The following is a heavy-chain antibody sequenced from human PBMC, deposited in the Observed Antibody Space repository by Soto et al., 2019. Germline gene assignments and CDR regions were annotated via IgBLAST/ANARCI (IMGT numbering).Heavy chain of an antibody. V-gene: IGHV3-66*01. Sequence: PGGSLRLSCVTSGFTFNNYMSWVRQAPGKGLEWVSVIYSGGTTYYADSVKGRFTISRDNSKNTLYLQMNSLRAEDTAVYYCDSAVAGTFHWGQGTLVTVSS. D-gene: IGHD6-19*01. CDR2: IYSGGTT. CDR3: DSAVAGTFH. CDR1: GFTFNNY. J-gene: IGHJ4*02.